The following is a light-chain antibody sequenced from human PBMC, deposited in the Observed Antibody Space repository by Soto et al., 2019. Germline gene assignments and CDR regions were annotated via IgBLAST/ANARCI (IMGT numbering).Light chain of an antibody. J-gene: IGLJ1*01. CDR2: GNN. Sequence: QSVLTQPPSVSGAPGQRVTISCTGTASSIAARYDVHWYQQIPGTAPKLLISGNNNRPSGVPDRFSASKSGISASLAITGLQADDEADYYCSSYTISSPFVFGAGTKVTVL. V-gene: IGLV1-40*01. CDR1: ASSIAARYD. CDR3: SSYTISSPFV.